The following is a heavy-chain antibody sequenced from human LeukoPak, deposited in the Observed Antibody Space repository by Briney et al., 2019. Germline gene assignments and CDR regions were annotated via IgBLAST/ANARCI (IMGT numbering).Heavy chain of an antibody. Sequence: GGSLRPSCAASGFTFDDYAMHWVRQAPGKGLEWVSGISWNSGSIGYADSVKGRFTISRDNAKNSLYLQMNSLRAEDTALYYCEKAGGDAYKLFDYGGQGTLVTVS. J-gene: IGHJ4*02. D-gene: IGHD5-24*01. V-gene: IGHV3-9*01. CDR2: ISWNSGSI. CDR3: EKAGGDAYKLFDY. CDR1: GFTFDDYA.